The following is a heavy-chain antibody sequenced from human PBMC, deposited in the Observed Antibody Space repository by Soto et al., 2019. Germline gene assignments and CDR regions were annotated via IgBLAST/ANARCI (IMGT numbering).Heavy chain of an antibody. CDR1: GGSFSGYY. D-gene: IGHD6-25*01. Sequence: QVQLQQWGAGLLKPSETLSLTCAVYGGSFSGYYWSWIRQPPGKGLEWIGEINHSGSTNYHPSLKRRVTISVDTSKNQFSLKLSSVTAADTAVYYCARRSAAGPWGQGTLVTVSS. CDR3: ARRSAAGP. CDR2: INHSGST. V-gene: IGHV4-34*01. J-gene: IGHJ5*02.